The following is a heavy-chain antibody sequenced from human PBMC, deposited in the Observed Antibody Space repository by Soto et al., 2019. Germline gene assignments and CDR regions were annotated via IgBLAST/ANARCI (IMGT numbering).Heavy chain of an antibody. J-gene: IGHJ4*02. CDR2: ISYDASYK. D-gene: IGHD1-1*01. V-gene: IGHV3-30*18. CDR3: AKAKGLSDWNDVKDY. Sequence: QVQLVESGGGVVQPGRSLRLSCAASGFTFSTYGMHWVRQARGKGLEWVAVISYDASYKYYADSVKGRFTISRDNSKSTLYLQMNSLRAEDTAVYYCAKAKGLSDWNDVKDYWGQGTLVTVSS. CDR1: GFTFSTYG.